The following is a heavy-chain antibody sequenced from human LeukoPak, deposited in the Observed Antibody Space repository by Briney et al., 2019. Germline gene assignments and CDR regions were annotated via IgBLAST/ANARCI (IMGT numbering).Heavy chain of an antibody. V-gene: IGHV3-74*01. CDR3: ARDVTGRSFDY. CDR2: INTDASST. Sequence: GGSLRLSCAASGFTFSSYWMHWVRQAPGKGLVWVSHINTDASSTSYADSVKGRFTISRDNAKNTLYLQMNSLTAEDTAVYYCARDVTGRSFDYWGQGTLVTVSS. J-gene: IGHJ4*02. CDR1: GFTFSSYW.